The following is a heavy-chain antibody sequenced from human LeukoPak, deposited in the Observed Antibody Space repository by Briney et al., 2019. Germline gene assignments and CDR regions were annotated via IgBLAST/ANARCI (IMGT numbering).Heavy chain of an antibody. V-gene: IGHV4-61*02. CDR3: ARGPGYSYTFDY. CDR2: IYTSGST. J-gene: IGHJ4*02. CDR1: GGSISSGSYY. Sequence: PPETLSLTCTVSGGSISSGSYYWSWIRQPAGKGLEWIGRIYTSGSTNYNPSLKSRVTISVDTSKNQFSLKLSSVTAADTAVYYCARGPGYSYTFDYWGQGTLVTVSS. D-gene: IGHD5-18*01.